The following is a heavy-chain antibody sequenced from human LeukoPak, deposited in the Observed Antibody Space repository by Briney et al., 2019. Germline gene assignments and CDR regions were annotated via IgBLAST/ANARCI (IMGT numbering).Heavy chain of an antibody. CDR1: GFIFNNYA. D-gene: IGHD1-26*01. CDR2: ISGSGGST. V-gene: IGHV3-23*01. CDR3: ASDESELLGIGDFDY. Sequence: GGSLRLSCAASGFIFNNYAMSWVRQAPGKGLEWVSAISGSGGSTYYADSVKGRFTISRDNSKNTLYLQMNSLRAEDTAVYYCASDESELLGIGDFDYWGQGTLVTVSS. J-gene: IGHJ4*02.